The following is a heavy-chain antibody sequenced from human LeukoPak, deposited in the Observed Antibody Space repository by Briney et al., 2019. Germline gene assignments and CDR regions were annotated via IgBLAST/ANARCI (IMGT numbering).Heavy chain of an antibody. V-gene: IGHV3-7*01. D-gene: IGHD3-3*02. CDR2: IKQDGSEK. CDR3: ARVHSIFGVVMYYFDY. J-gene: IGHJ4*02. Sequence: GGSLRLSCAASGFTFSSYWMSWVRQAPGEGLEWVANIKQDGSEKYYVDSVKGRFTISRDNAKNSLYLQMNSLRAEDTAVYYCARVHSIFGVVMYYFDYWGQGTLVTVSS. CDR1: GFTFSSYW.